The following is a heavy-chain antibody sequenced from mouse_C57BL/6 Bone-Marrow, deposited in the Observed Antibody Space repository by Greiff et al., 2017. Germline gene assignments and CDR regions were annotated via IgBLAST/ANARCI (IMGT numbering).Heavy chain of an antibody. CDR1: GYTFTSYW. Sequence: VQLQQPGAELVKPGASVKLSCKASGYTFTSYWMHWVKQRPGRGLEWIGRIDPNSGGTKYNEKFKSKATLTVDKPSSTAYMPLSSLTTEDSAVYYCSRGHITAVVAEGFAYWGQGTLVTVSA. CDR2: IDPNSGGT. V-gene: IGHV1-72*01. J-gene: IGHJ3*01. D-gene: IGHD1-1*01. CDR3: SRGHITAVVAEGFAY.